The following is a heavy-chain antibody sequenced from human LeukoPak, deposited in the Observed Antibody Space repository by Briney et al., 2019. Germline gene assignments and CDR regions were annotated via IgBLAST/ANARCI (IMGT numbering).Heavy chain of an antibody. CDR2: ISYSGST. Sequence: SETLSLTCTVSGGSISSDIYYWGWIRQPPGKGLEWIGNISYSGSTYYSPSLKSRVTISADTSKNQFSLELTSVTAADTAVYYCARVVAYDYVWGSYRIYFDYWGQGTLVTVSS. J-gene: IGHJ4*02. D-gene: IGHD3-16*02. CDR3: ARVVAYDYVWGSYRIYFDY. V-gene: IGHV4-39*07. CDR1: GGSISSDIYY.